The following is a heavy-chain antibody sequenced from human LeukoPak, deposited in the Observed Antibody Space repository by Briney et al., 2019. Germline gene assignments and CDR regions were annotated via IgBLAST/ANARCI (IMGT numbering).Heavy chain of an antibody. D-gene: IGHD2-21*01. CDR2: IKGDGSHT. Sequence: TGGSLRLSCAASGFTSSSFYMEWVRQAPGKGLEWVSRIKGDGSHTTYADSVKGRFTLSRDNPKNTLYLQMNYLRVEDTAVYYCSYDHFDYWSRGTLVTVSS. CDR3: SYDHFDY. CDR1: GFTSSSFY. J-gene: IGHJ4*02. V-gene: IGHV3-74*01.